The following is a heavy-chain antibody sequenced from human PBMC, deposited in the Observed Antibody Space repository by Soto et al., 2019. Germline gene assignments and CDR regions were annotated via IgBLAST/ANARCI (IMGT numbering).Heavy chain of an antibody. V-gene: IGHV1-18*01. Sequence: GASVKVSCKASGYTFTSYGISWVRQAPGQGLEWMGWISAYNGNTNYAQKLQGRVTMTTDTSTSTAYMELRSLRPNDTAVYYCARGKYYGFWSCSPPHWFDPWGQGTLVTVSS. J-gene: IGHJ5*02. D-gene: IGHD3-3*01. CDR1: GYTFTSYG. CDR3: ARGKYYGFWSCSPPHWFDP. CDR2: ISAYNGNT.